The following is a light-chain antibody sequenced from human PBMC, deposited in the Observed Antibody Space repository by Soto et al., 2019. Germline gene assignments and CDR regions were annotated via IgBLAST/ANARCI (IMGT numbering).Light chain of an antibody. Sequence: DVVMTQTPLSLSVTPGQPASISCKSSQSLLHTDGKTYLYWYLQKPGHPPQLLIYEVFNRFSGGPDRFRGSGSGKDFTLKISPVEAEDFGTYYRMQTKQPLLTFGGGTKVEI. V-gene: IGKV2D-29*01. CDR1: QSLLHTDGKTY. J-gene: IGKJ4*01. CDR2: EVF. CDR3: MQTKQPLLT.